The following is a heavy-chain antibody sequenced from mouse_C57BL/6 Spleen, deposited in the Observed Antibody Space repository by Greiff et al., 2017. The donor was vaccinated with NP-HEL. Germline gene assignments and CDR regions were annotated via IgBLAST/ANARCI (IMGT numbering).Heavy chain of an antibody. CDR1: GCTFTDYE. Sequence: QVQLQQSGAELVRPGASVTLSCKASGCTFTDYEMHWVKQTPVHGLEWIGAIDPETGGTAYNQKFKGKAILTADKSSSTAYMELRSLTSEDSAVYYCTRGSRAYGSSPFDYWGQGTTLTVSS. J-gene: IGHJ2*01. V-gene: IGHV1-15*01. D-gene: IGHD1-1*01. CDR3: TRGSRAYGSSPFDY. CDR2: IDPETGGT.